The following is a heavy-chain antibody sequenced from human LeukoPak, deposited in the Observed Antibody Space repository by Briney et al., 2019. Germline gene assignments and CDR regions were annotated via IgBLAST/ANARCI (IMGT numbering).Heavy chain of an antibody. CDR2: SVVGNGNT. Sequence: SGKVSCKASGFTVTSSAMQWVRQARGQRLEGIGGSVVGNGNTNHTHKFQERVTLPRDMSTRTASMELRSLRSEDTAVYYCAAGGGYYPLDYWGQGTLVAVSS. CDR3: AAGGGYYPLDY. CDR1: GFTVTSSA. V-gene: IGHV1-58*02. D-gene: IGHD3-22*01. J-gene: IGHJ4*02.